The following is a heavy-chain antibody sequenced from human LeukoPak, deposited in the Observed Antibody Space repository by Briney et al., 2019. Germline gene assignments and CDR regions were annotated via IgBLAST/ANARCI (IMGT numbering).Heavy chain of an antibody. V-gene: IGHV1-2*02. D-gene: IGHD3/OR15-3a*01. J-gene: IGHJ5*02. Sequence: GASVKVSCKASGYTFTTYYIHWVRQAPGQAPEWMGWINPNGGGTSYARNFQGRGTMTRDTSITTAYMELSSLTFDDTAVYYCARDLRQQLILGWLDPWGQGTLVSVS. CDR2: INPNGGGT. CDR3: ARDLRQQLILGWLDP. CDR1: GYTFTTYY.